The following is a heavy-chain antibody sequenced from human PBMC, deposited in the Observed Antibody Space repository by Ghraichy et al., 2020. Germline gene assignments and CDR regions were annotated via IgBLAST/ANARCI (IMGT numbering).Heavy chain of an antibody. CDR3: ARGGFGEPEPDY. CDR2: INPNSGGT. CDR1: GYTFTGYF. J-gene: IGHJ4*02. Sequence: ASVKVSCKASGYTFTGYFMHWVRQAPRQGLEWMGWINPNSGGTNYAQKFQGRVTMTRDTSISTAYMELSRLRSDDTSVYYCARGGFGEPEPDYWGQGTLVTVSS. D-gene: IGHD3-10*01. V-gene: IGHV1-2*02.